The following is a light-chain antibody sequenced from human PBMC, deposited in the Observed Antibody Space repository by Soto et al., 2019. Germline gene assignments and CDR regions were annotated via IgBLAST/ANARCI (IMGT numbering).Light chain of an antibody. V-gene: IGLV1-47*01. J-gene: IGLJ1*01. Sequence: QSVLTQPPSASGTPGQRVTISCSGSSSNIGSNYVYWYQQLPGTAPKLLIYRNNQRPSGVPDRFSGSKSGTSASLAISGLRSEDEADYYCAAWDDSLSGLPYVFGTGNKVTVL. CDR3: AAWDDSLSGLPYV. CDR2: RNN. CDR1: SSNIGSNY.